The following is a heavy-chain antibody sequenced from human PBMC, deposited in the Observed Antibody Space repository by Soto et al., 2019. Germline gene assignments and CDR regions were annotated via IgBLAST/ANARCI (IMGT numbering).Heavy chain of an antibody. D-gene: IGHD2-2*01. CDR2: IFSNDDK. CDR1: GDSIISIYH. CDR3: ALIKDCSRTDCYLASFDP. Sequence: ETLSLTCTVSGDSIISIYHWAWIRQPPWKALEWLAHIFSNDDKSYSTSLRRRLTISKDTSRSQVVLTMTNMDPMDSATYFCALIKDCSRTDCYLASFDPWGQGTLVTVSS. J-gene: IGHJ5*02. V-gene: IGHV2-26*01.